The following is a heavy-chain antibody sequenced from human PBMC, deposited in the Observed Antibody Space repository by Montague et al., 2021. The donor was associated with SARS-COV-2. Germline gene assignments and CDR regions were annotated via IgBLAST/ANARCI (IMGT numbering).Heavy chain of an antibody. CDR1: GGSISSFY. CDR3: ARHYSATLPAVY. D-gene: IGHD2-15*01. V-gene: IGHV4-59*08. CDR2: ISDSGST. Sequence: SETRSLTCTVSGGSISSFYWSWFRQPPGKGLERIGYISDSGSTNYNPSLTSRVTMSVDTSKNQFSLKVNSVTAADTAVYYCARHYSATLPAVYWGQGTLVTVSS. J-gene: IGHJ4*02.